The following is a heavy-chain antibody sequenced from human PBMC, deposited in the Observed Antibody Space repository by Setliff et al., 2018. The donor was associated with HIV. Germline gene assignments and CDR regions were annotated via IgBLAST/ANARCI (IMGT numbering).Heavy chain of an antibody. J-gene: IGHJ3*01. CDR3: ARGEACGGGCHYAFEL. CDR1: GGSISSSSYY. V-gene: IGHV4-39*01. D-gene: IGHD2-21*02. Sequence: PSETLSLTCTVSGGSISSSSYYWGWVRQPPGKGLEWIGSIYYSGNTYYMPSLQSRVTISVDMSKNQFSLKLNTVTAADTAVYYCARGEACGGGCHYAFELWGRGTMVTVSS. CDR2: IYYSGNT.